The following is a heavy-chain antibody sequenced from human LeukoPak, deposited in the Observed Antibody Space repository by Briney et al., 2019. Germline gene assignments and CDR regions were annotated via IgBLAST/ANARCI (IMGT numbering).Heavy chain of an antibody. Sequence: GGSLRLSCAASGFTFSSYWMSWVRQAPGKGLEWVANIKQDGSEKCYVDSVKGRFTISRDNAKNSLSLQMSSLRAEDTAVYYCARVIAARPSDYWGQGSLVTVSS. CDR1: GFTFSSYW. V-gene: IGHV3-7*04. CDR3: ARVIAARPSDY. J-gene: IGHJ4*02. CDR2: IKQDGSEK. D-gene: IGHD6-13*01.